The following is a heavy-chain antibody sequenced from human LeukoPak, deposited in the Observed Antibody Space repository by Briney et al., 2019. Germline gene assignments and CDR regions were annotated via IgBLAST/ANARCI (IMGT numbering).Heavy chain of an antibody. CDR1: GFIVSGKY. J-gene: IGHJ3*02. V-gene: IGHV3-53*01. CDR2: IRSDGST. CDR3: AREGSFDSSGYNDALDI. Sequence: GGSLRLSCAASGFIVSGKYMSWVRQAPGKGLEWVSVIRSDGSTSYADSVKGRFTISRDNSKNTLYLQMNSLRAEDTAVYYCAREGSFDSSGYNDALDIWGQGTMVTVSA. D-gene: IGHD3-22*01.